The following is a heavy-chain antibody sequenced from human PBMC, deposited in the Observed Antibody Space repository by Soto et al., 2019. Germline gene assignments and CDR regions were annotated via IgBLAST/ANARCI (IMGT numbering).Heavy chain of an antibody. J-gene: IGHJ4*02. CDR3: ARDTGEPFPRYYFDY. CDR2: IYTSGST. CDR1: GGSISSYY. Sequence: SETLSLTCTVSGGSISSYYWSWIRQPAGKGLEWIGRIYTSGSTNYNPSLKSRVTMSVDTSKNQFSLKLSPVTAADTAVYYCARDTGEPFPRYYFDYWGQGTLVTVSS. D-gene: IGHD3-16*01. V-gene: IGHV4-4*07.